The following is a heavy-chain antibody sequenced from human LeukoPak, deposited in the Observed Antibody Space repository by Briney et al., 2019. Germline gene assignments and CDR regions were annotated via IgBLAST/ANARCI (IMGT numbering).Heavy chain of an antibody. J-gene: IGHJ5*01. V-gene: IGHV4-4*02. Sequence: SGTLSLTCAVSSDSISSGDWWTWIRQSPKGLEWIGEIFHTGMTNYNPSLKRRVTISVDTSTNHFSLRLTSVIAADTAVYYCAKILDYGRFWFDSWGQGTLVTVSS. CDR1: SDSISSGDW. CDR2: IFHTGMT. D-gene: IGHD4-17*01. CDR3: AKILDYGRFWFDS.